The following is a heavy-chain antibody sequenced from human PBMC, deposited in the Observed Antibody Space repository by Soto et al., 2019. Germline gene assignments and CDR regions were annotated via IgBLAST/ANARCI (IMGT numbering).Heavy chain of an antibody. CDR3: ARRHLAVAVSPWFDP. CDR1: GLSITDSEMG. V-gene: IGHV2-26*01. D-gene: IGHD6-19*01. J-gene: IGHJ5*02. CDR2: IDSSGEK. Sequence: QVTLKESGPVLVKPTETLTLRCTVSGLSITDSEMGVSWIRQPPGQPLEWLAHIDSSGEKSYRTFLKSRLAISKDTSKSLLVLTMTNMDPADTATYYCARRHLAVAVSPWFDPWGQGIPVTVSS.